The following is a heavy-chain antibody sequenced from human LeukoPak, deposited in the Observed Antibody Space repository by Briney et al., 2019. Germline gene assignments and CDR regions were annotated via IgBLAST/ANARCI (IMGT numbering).Heavy chain of an antibody. Sequence: QSGGSLRLSCAASGFTFSTYPMSWVRQAPGQGLEWVSAISGSGGSTYYADSVKGRFTISRTNSKNTLYLQLSSLTAEATAVYYCARARTTLFDYWGQGTLVTVSS. CDR2: ISGSGGST. CDR1: GFTFSTYP. V-gene: IGHV3-23*01. J-gene: IGHJ4*02. CDR3: ARARTTLFDY. D-gene: IGHD1-7*01.